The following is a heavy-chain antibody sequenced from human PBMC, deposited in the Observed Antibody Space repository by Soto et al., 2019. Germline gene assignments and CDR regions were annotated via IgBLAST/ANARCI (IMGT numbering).Heavy chain of an antibody. Sequence: EVQLLESGGGSVQPGGSLRLSCAASGFTFSTNSMTWIRQAPGKGLEWVCGISGGGDSTHYADSVKGRFTIFRDNSKNMVYLQMNSLTADDTAVYFCSKWDGYGDQWGQGTLCTVTS. J-gene: IGHJ5*02. CDR3: SKWDGYGDQ. CDR2: ISGGGDST. CDR1: GFTFSTNS. V-gene: IGHV3-23*01. D-gene: IGHD5-12*01.